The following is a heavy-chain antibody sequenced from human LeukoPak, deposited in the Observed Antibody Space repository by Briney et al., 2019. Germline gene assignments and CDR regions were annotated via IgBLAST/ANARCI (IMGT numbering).Heavy chain of an antibody. CDR1: GGSISSYY. V-gene: IGHV4-59*01. Sequence: SETLSLTCTVSGGSISSYYWSWLRQPPGKGLEWIGFIYYSGITDYNPSLKGRVTISVDTSKNHFSLRLSSVTAADTAVYYCARSPVLYYFDYWGQGTLVTVSS. J-gene: IGHJ4*02. CDR3: ARSPVLYYFDY. CDR2: IYYSGIT.